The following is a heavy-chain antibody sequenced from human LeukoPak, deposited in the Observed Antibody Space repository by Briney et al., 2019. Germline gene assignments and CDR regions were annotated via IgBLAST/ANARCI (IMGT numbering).Heavy chain of an antibody. CDR1: GFTFSSYS. J-gene: IGHJ3*02. Sequence: PGGSLRLSCAASGFTFSSYSMHWVRQAPGKGLEYVSGISGNGDTTYYANSVKGRFTISRDNSKNTLYLQMNSLRAEDTAVYYCARGGSYLSAFDIWGQGTMVTVSS. CDR2: ISGNGDTT. D-gene: IGHD1-26*01. CDR3: ARGGSYLSAFDI. V-gene: IGHV3-64*01.